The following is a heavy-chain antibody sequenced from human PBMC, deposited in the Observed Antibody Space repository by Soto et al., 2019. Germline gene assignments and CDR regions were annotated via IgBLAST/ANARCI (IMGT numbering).Heavy chain of an antibody. CDR3: ARDLSRITIFGVVRSMDV. CDR1: GYTFTGYY. V-gene: IGHV1-2*04. D-gene: IGHD3-3*01. CDR2: INPNSGGT. Sequence: ASVKVSCKASGYTFTGYYMHWVRQAPGQGLEWMGWINPNSGGTNYAQKFQGWVTMTRDTSISTAYMELSRLRSDDTAVYYCARDLSRITIFGVVRSMDVWGQGTTVTV. J-gene: IGHJ6*02.